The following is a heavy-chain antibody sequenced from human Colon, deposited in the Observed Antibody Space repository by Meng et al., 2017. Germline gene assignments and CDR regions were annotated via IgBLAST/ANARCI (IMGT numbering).Heavy chain of an antibody. CDR2: TYYRSEWQN. CDR1: GDSVSSNRAL. D-gene: IGHD3-10*01. J-gene: IGHJ4*02. Sequence: QLQLQPSGPGLVQPSQTLSLTCAISGDSVSSNRALWHWVRQSPSRGLEWLGQTYYRSEWQNHYGVSVKSRITINADTSRNHFSLHLNSVTPEDTAVYYCTTWYGEYWGQGTLVTVSS. V-gene: IGHV6-1*01. CDR3: TTWYGEY.